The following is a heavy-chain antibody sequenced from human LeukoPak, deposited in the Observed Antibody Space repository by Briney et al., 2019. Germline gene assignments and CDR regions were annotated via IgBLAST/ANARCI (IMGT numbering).Heavy chain of an antibody. CDR2: ISGSGGST. CDR1: GFTFSSYA. V-gene: IGHV3-23*01. J-gene: IGHJ3*02. CDR3: AKDSRNQLIPDAFDI. D-gene: IGHD2-2*01. Sequence: PGGSLRLSCAASGFTFSSYAMSWVRQAPGKGLEWVSAISGSGGSTYHADSVKGRFTISRDNSKNTLYLQMNSLRAEDTAVYYCAKDSRNQLIPDAFDIWGQGTMVTVSS.